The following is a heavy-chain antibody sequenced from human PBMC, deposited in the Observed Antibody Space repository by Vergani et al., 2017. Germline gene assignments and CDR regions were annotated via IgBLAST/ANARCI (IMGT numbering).Heavy chain of an antibody. V-gene: IGHV3-30*02. CDR3: AKHFRGWGIDY. J-gene: IGHJ4*02. CDR1: GFTLSNYD. CDR2: IQVAGSNQ. Sequence: QVQLVESGGGVVQRGGSLRLSCATSGFTLSNYDMQWIRQGPGKGLEFVAFIQVAGSNQYYADSVKGRFTLSRDFSKNTLYLQMNSLRTDDTATYYCAKHFRGWGIDYWGQGTQVIVSS. D-gene: IGHD3-16*01.